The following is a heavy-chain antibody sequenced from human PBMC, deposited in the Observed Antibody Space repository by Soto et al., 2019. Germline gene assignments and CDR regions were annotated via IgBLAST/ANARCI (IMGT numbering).Heavy chain of an antibody. D-gene: IGHD5-18*01. CDR3: AREGGYSYGPPEDYYYYGMDV. CDR2: INPNSGGT. CDR1: GYTFTSYD. J-gene: IGHJ6*02. Sequence: ASVKVSCKASGYTFTSYDINWERQATGQGLENLGWINPNSGGTNYAQKFQGWVTMTRDTSISTAYMELSRLRSDDTAVYYCAREGGYSYGPPEDYYYYGMDVWGQGTTVTVSS. V-gene: IGHV1-2*04.